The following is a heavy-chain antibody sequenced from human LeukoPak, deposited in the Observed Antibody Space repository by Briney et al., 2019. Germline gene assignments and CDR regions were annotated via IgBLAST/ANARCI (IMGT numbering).Heavy chain of an antibody. V-gene: IGHV5-51*01. Sequence: GESLKISCKGSGYSFTSYWIGWVRQMPGKGLEWMGIIYPGDSDTRYSPSFQGQVTISADKSISTAYLQWSSLRSEDTAVYYCARDPYYYGSGSYFWFDPWGQGTLVTVSS. J-gene: IGHJ5*02. CDR3: ARDPYYYGSGSYFWFDP. D-gene: IGHD3-10*01. CDR2: IYPGDSDT. CDR1: GYSFTSYW.